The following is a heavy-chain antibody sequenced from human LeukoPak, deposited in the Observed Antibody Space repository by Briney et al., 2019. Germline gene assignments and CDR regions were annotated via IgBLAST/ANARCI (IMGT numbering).Heavy chain of an antibody. CDR2: IDVTTGGS. Sequence: GGSLRLSCAASGFTLSCYAMSWVRKAPGKGLEWVSTIDVTTGGSYYADSVKGRFTISRDTFQNTLYLQLNSLRVDDTAIYYCAKVNYYQPYFWGQGTLVTVSS. J-gene: IGHJ4*02. D-gene: IGHD2-2*01. V-gene: IGHV3-23*01. CDR3: AKVNYYQPYF. CDR1: GFTLSCYA.